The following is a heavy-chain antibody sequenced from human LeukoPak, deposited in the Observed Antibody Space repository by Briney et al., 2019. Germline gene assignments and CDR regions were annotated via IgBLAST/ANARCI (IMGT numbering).Heavy chain of an antibody. J-gene: IGHJ4*02. CDR3: ARSPAEVVVPAAADY. D-gene: IGHD2-2*01. V-gene: IGHV1-2*02. Sequence: ASVKVSCKASGYTFTGYYMHWVRQAPGQGLEWMGWINPNSGGTNYAQKFQGRVTMTRDTSISTAYMELSRLRSDDTAVYYCARSPAEVVVPAAADYWGQGTLGTVSS. CDR2: INPNSGGT. CDR1: GYTFTGYY.